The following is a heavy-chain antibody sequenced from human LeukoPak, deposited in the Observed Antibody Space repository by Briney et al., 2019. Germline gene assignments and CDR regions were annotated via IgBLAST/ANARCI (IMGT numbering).Heavy chain of an antibody. V-gene: IGHV3-30*03. J-gene: IGHJ4*02. D-gene: IGHD3-10*01. CDR1: GFTFSSYG. CDR2: ISYDGSNK. Sequence: GGSLRLSCAASGFTFSSYGMHWVRQAPGKGLEWVAVISYDGSNKYYADSVKGRFTISRDNSKNSLYLQMNSLRAEDTAMYYCARGTMASDFWGQGTLVTVSS. CDR3: ARGTMASDF.